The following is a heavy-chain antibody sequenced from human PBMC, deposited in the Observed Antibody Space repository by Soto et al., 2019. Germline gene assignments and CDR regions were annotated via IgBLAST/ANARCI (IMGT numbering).Heavy chain of an antibody. J-gene: IGHJ4*02. CDR1: GGSISSGDYY. D-gene: IGHD4-4*01. CDR3: ARASNSRDDYNYGRNNGVPLQPPYYFDY. CDR2: IYYSGST. V-gene: IGHV4-30-4*01. Sequence: PSETLSLTCTVSGGSISSGDYYWSWIRQPPGKGLEWIGYIYYSGSTYYNPSLKSRVTISVDTSKNQFSLKLSSVTAADTAVYYCARASNSRDDYNYGRNNGVPLQPPYYFDYWGQGTLVTVSS.